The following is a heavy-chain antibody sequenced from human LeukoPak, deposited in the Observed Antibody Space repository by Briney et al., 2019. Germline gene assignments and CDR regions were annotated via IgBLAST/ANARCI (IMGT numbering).Heavy chain of an antibody. CDR3: ARGGGYDRPYNWFDP. V-gene: IGHV4-30-2*01. Sequence: SETLSLTCTVSGGSISSSSYYWGWIRQPPGKGLEWIGYIYHSGSTYYNPSLKSRVTISVDRSKNQFSLKLSSVTAADTAVYYCARGGGYDRPYNWFDPWGQGTLVTVSS. CDR2: IYHSGST. D-gene: IGHD5-12*01. J-gene: IGHJ5*02. CDR1: GGSISSSSYY.